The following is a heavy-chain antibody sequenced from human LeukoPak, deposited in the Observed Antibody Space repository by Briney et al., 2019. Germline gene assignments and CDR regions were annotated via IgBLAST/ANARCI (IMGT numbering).Heavy chain of an antibody. CDR1: GGSISSGDYY. D-gene: IGHD5-12*01. CDR2: IYYSGST. CDR3: ARGSFPGYDFDY. V-gene: IGHV4-30-4*01. Sequence: SETLSLTCTVSGGSISSGDYYWSWIRQPPGNGLEWIGYIYYSGSTYYNPSLKSRVTISVDTSKNQFSLKLSSVTAADTAVYYCARGSFPGYDFDYWGQGTLVTVSS. J-gene: IGHJ4*02.